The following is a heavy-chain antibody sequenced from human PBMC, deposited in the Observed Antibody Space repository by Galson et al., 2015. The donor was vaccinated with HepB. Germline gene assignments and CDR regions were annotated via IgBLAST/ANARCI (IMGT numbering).Heavy chain of an antibody. D-gene: IGHD6-13*01. CDR3: ARDLGSSPLPYFDY. CDR2: IKKEGSEE. V-gene: IGHV3-7*01. Sequence: SLRLSCAASGFTFSNYWMSWVRQAPGKGLEWVANIKKEGSEEYYVDSVKGRFTITRYNAKNSLYLHMNSLRAEDTAVYYSARDLGSSPLPYFDYWGQATLVTVSS. CDR1: GFTFSNYW. J-gene: IGHJ4*02.